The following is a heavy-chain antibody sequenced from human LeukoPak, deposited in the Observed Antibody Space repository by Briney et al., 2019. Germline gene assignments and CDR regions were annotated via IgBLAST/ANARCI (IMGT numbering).Heavy chain of an antibody. J-gene: IGHJ4*02. D-gene: IGHD4-17*01. CDR1: GYTFTGYY. Sequence: ASVKVSCKASGYTFTGYYIHWVRQAPGQGLEWMGRINPNSGGTNYAQKFQGRVTMTRDTSISTAYMELSGLTSDDTAVYYCARDPGEGGDYWGQGTLVTVSS. V-gene: IGHV1-2*06. CDR2: INPNSGGT. CDR3: ARDPGEGGDY.